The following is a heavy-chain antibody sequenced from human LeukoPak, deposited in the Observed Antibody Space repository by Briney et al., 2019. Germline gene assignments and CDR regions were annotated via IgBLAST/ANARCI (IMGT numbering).Heavy chain of an antibody. Sequence: SETLSLTCTVSGGSISSSSYYWGWIRQPPGKGLEWIVSIYYSGSTYYNPSRKSRVTISVDTSKNQFSLKLSSVTAADTAVYYCARRDGYNLYNRFDPWGQGTLVTVSS. CDR2: IYYSGST. D-gene: IGHD5-24*01. CDR3: ARRDGYNLYNRFDP. CDR1: GGSISSSSYY. V-gene: IGHV4-39*01. J-gene: IGHJ5*02.